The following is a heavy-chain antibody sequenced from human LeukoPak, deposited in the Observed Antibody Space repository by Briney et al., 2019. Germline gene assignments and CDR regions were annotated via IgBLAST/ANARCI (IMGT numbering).Heavy chain of an antibody. D-gene: IGHD5-18*01. J-gene: IGHJ4*02. CDR2: ISDDGRNK. Sequence: GRSLRLSCAASGFTFSSFGMHWVRQAPGKGLEWVAVISDDGRNKYYADSVKGRFTISRDNAKSSLYLQMNSLRDEDTAVYYCARVAEIQLWLRSAFDYWGQGTLVTVSS. CDR1: GFTFSSFG. V-gene: IGHV3-30*03. CDR3: ARVAEIQLWLRSAFDY.